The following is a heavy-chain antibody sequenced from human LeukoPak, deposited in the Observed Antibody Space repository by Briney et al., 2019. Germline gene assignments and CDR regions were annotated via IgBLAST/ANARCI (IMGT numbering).Heavy chain of an antibody. CDR1: GFTFSSYA. CDR3: AAGSGWKPYYYYMDV. J-gene: IGHJ6*03. Sequence: GGSLRLSCAASGFTFSSYAMSWVRQAPGKGLEWVSAINGIGGSTYYADSVKGRFIISGDNSKNTVYLQMNSLRGEDTAVYYCAAGSGWKPYYYYMDVWGKGTTVTVSS. D-gene: IGHD6-19*01. V-gene: IGHV3-23*01. CDR2: INGIGGST.